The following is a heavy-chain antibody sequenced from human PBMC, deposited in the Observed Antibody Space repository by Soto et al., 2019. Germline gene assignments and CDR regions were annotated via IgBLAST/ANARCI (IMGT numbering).Heavy chain of an antibody. CDR1: GGSISSGGYY. CDR2: IYYSGST. CDR3: ARASVPIYSSSWYFDY. Sequence: QVQLQESGPGLVKPSQTLSLTCTVSGGSISSGGYYWSWIRQHPGKGLEWIGYIYYSGSTYYNPSLKSRVTISVDTSKNQFSLKLSSVTAAGTAVYYCARASVPIYSSSWYFDYWGQGTLVTVSS. V-gene: IGHV4-31*03. D-gene: IGHD6-13*01. J-gene: IGHJ4*02.